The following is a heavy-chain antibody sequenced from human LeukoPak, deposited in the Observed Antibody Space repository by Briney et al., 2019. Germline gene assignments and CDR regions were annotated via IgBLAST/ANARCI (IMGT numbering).Heavy chain of an antibody. V-gene: IGHV3-30*18. D-gene: IGHD4-17*01. Sequence: PGRSLRLSCAASGFTFSSYGMHWVRQAPGKGLEWVAVISYDGSNKYYADSVKGRFTISRDNSKNTLYLQMNSLRAEDTAVYYCAKGGYGDFGNYYYGMDVWGKGTTVTVSS. CDR2: ISYDGSNK. CDR1: GFTFSSYG. CDR3: AKGGYGDFGNYYYGMDV. J-gene: IGHJ6*04.